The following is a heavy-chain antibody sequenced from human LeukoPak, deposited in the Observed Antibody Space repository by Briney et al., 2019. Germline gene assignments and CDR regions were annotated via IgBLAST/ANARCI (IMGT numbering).Heavy chain of an antibody. D-gene: IGHD3-22*01. J-gene: IGHJ4*02. CDR2: ISAYSGNT. CDR1: GYTSTSNG. Sequence: EASVKVSCKASGYTSTSNGISWVRQAPGQGLEWMGWISAYSGNTNNAQKLQGRVTMTTDTSTSTAYMELRSLRSDDTAVYYCATSDYNDSSGYYYFDYWGQGTLVTVSS. CDR3: ATSDYNDSSGYYYFDY. V-gene: IGHV1-18*01.